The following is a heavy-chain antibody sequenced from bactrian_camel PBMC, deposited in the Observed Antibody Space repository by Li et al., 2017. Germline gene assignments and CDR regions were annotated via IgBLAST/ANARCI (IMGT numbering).Heavy chain of an antibody. Sequence: HVQLVESGGGSVQAGGSLRLSCAASGYTFGRSAVGWFRQAPGKEREGVAGLGVRGQATHYGDSAKGRFTVSHNAKDTFYLQMNSLKPEDTAMYYCAADLEWYGGSWSPCDFGYWGQGTQVTVS. CDR3: AADLEWYGGSWSPCDFGY. J-gene: IGHJ6*01. CDR2: LGVRGQAT. D-gene: IGHD6*01. V-gene: IGHV3-3*01. CDR1: GYTFGRSA.